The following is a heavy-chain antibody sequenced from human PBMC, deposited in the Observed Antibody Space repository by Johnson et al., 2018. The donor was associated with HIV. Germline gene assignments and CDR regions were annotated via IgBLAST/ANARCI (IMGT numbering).Heavy chain of an antibody. CDR3: AAGYCSSTSCYDGAFDI. CDR1: GFTFDDYA. J-gene: IGHJ3*02. Sequence: VQLVESGGGLVQPGRSLRLSCAASGFTFDDYAMHWVRQAPGKGLEWVSVIYSGGSTYYADSVKGRFTISRDNSKNTRYLQMNSLRAEDTAVYYCAAGYCSSTSCYDGAFDIWGQGTMVTVSS. V-gene: IGHV3-66*01. CDR2: IYSGGST. D-gene: IGHD2-2*03.